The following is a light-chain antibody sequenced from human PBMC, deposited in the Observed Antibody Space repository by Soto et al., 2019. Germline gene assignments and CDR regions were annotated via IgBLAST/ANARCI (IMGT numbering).Light chain of an antibody. J-gene: IGKJ1*01. CDR2: NTS. CDR1: QTISNH. CDR3: KQRGNWPPT. V-gene: IGKV3-11*01. Sequence: EIVLTQSPATLSLSPGERTTLSCRASQTISNHLAWYQQKPGQAPSLLIYNTSNRATGIPARFSGSGSGTDFTLTISSLEPEDFAVYYCKQRGNWPPTFGQGTKVDIK.